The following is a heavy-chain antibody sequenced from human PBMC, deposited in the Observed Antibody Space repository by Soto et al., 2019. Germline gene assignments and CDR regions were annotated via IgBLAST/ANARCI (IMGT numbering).Heavy chain of an antibody. CDR2: ISSSSSYI. CDR3: ARGLADYGAAAGIGCFDH. CDR1: GFTFSSYS. V-gene: IGHV3-21*01. D-gene: IGHD6-13*01. J-gene: IGHJ5*02. Sequence: EVQLVESGGGLVKPGGSLRLSCAASGFTFSSYSMNWVRQAPGKGLEWVSSISSSSSYIYYADSVKGRFTISRDNAKNSLYRQMNSLRAEDTAVYYWARGLADYGAAAGIGCFDHWGQGTLVTVSS.